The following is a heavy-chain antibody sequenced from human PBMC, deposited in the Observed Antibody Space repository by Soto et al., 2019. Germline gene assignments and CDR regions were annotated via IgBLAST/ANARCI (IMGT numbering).Heavy chain of an antibody. D-gene: IGHD2-15*01. CDR1: GFTFSSYA. J-gene: IGHJ4*02. CDR2: ISSSGSTI. V-gene: IGHV3-48*04. Sequence: PGGSLRLSCAASGFTFSSYAMSWVRQAPGKGLEWVSYISSSGSTIYYADSVKGRFTISRDNAKNSLYLQMNSLRAEDTAVYYCARALSLLVFDYWGQGTLVTVSS. CDR3: ARALSLLVFDY.